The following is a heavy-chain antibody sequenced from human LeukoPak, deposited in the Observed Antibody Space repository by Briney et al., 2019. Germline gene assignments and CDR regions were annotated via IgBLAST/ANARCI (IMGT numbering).Heavy chain of an antibody. Sequence: SVTVSCKASGGTFSSYAISWVRQAPGQGLEWMGGIIPIFGTANYAQKFQGRVTITTDESTSTAYMELSSLRSEDTAVYYCAKSLPSWLQALDYRGQGTLVTVSS. J-gene: IGHJ4*02. V-gene: IGHV1-69*05. CDR2: IIPIFGTA. D-gene: IGHD5-12*01. CDR3: AKSLPSWLQALDY. CDR1: GGTFSSYA.